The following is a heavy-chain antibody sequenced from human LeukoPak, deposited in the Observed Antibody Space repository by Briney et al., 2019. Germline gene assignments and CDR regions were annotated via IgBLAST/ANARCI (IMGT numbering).Heavy chain of an antibody. CDR3: ARHPPRILRYFDWYLDY. J-gene: IGHJ4*02. V-gene: IGHV4-34*01. CDR1: GGSFSGYY. D-gene: IGHD3-9*01. Sequence: SETLSLTCAVYGGSFSGYYWSWIRQPPGKGLEWIGEINHSGSTNYNPSLKSRVTISVDTSKNQFSLKLSSVTAADTAVYYCARHPPRILRYFDWYLDYWGQGTLVTVSS. CDR2: INHSGST.